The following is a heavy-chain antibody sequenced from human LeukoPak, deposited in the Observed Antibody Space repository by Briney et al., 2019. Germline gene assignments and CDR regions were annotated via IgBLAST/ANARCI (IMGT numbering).Heavy chain of an antibody. V-gene: IGHV1-69*06. J-gene: IGHJ4*02. CDR3: AVEMGWLQRTNFDY. Sequence: PGRSLRLSCAASGFTFSSYAISWVRQAPGQGLEWMGGIIPIFGTANYAQKFQGRVTITADKSTSTAYMELSSLRSEDTAVYYCAVEMGWLQRTNFDYWGQGTLVTVSS. D-gene: IGHD5-24*01. CDR1: GFTFSSYA. CDR2: IIPIFGTA.